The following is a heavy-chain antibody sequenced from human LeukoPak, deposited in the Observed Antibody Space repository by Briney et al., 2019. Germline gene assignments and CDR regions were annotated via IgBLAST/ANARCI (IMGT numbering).Heavy chain of an antibody. J-gene: IGHJ3*02. CDR1: GDSIRSYY. V-gene: IGHV4-59*12. CDR3: AKSNGYGLIDI. D-gene: IGHD3-22*01. CDR2: IFYSGST. Sequence: SETLSLTCTVSGDSIRSYYWSWIRQPPGTGLEWIGYIFYSGSTYYSPSLKSRVTISLDTSRNQFSLKLNSVTAADTAVYYCAKSNGYGLIDIWGQGTMVTVSS.